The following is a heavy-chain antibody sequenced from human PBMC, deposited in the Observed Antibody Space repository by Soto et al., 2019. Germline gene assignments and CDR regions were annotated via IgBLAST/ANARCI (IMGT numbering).Heavy chain of an antibody. CDR3: ATGAYCSGGSCSDYYYYYYGMDL. CDR1: GFTFRSSA. Sequence: SVKVSCKTSGFTFRSSAVQWVREARGQRLEWIGWLVVGTGNTNYAKKFQQIVTISSDRSTNTVSMELSSLTSEDTAVYYCATGAYCSGGSCSDYYYYYYGMDLWGQGTTVTVSS. CDR2: LVVGTGNT. D-gene: IGHD2-15*01. V-gene: IGHV1-58*01. J-gene: IGHJ6*02.